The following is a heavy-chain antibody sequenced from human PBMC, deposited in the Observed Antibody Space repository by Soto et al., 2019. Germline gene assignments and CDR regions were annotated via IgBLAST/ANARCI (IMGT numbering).Heavy chain of an antibody. CDR2: IYYSGST. D-gene: IGHD3-3*01. Sequence: SXTLSLTCTVSGGSISSYYWSWIRQPPVNGLEWIGYIYYSGSTNYNPSLKSRVTIAVDTSKNQFSLKLSSVTAADTAVYYCAREVRRITTFGVISNFDYWGQGTLVTVSS. J-gene: IGHJ4*02. V-gene: IGHV4-59*01. CDR3: AREVRRITTFGVISNFDY. CDR1: GGSISSYY.